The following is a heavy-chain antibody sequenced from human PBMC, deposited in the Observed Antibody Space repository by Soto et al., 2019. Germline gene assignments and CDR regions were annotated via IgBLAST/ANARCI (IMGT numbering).Heavy chain of an antibody. CDR2: IYYSGST. CDR3: AGFTVTTFGAVDP. Sequence: QLQLQESGPELVKPSETLSLTCTVSGGSISSSSYYWDWIRQPPGKRLEWIGSIYYSGSTYYNPSLKSRVTISVDTSKNQFSRKLSSVTAADTAVYYCAGFTVTTFGAVDPWGQGTLVTVSS. CDR1: GGSISSSSYY. D-gene: IGHD4-4*01. J-gene: IGHJ5*02. V-gene: IGHV4-39*01.